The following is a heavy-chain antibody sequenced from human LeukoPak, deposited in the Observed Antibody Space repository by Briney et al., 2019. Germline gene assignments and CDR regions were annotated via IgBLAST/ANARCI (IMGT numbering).Heavy chain of an antibody. D-gene: IGHD6-6*01. V-gene: IGHV5-51*01. CDR2: IYPGDSDT. CDR3: AREIEYSNSSRDY. Sequence: GESLKISCKASGYSFTGYWIGWVRQMPGKGLEWMGIIYPGDSDTRYSPSFQGQVTISADKSISTAYLQWSSLKTSDTAMYYCAREIEYSNSSRDYWGQGTLVTVPS. J-gene: IGHJ4*02. CDR1: GYSFTGYW.